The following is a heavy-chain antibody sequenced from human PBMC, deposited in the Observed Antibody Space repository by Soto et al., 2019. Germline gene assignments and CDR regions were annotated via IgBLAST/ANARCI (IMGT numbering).Heavy chain of an antibody. V-gene: IGHV3-64D*06. J-gene: IGHJ6*02. CDR1: GFTFSSYA. CDR2: ISSNGGST. CDR3: VKGLYGVRIFSYYYYGMDV. D-gene: IGHD4-17*01. Sequence: GGSLRLSCSASGFTFSSYAMHWVRQAPGKGLEYVSAISSNGGSTYYADSVKGRFTISRDNSKNTLYLQMSSLRAEDTAVYYCVKGLYGVRIFSYYYYGMDVWGQGTTVTVPS.